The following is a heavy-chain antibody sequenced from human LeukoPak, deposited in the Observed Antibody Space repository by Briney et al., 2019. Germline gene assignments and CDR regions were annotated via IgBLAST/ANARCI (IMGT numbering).Heavy chain of an antibody. CDR2: INRSGST. CDR3: ARVGGSYTTYYYYGMDV. D-gene: IGHD1-26*01. V-gene: IGHV4-34*01. CDR1: GASFSGYY. Sequence: SETLSLTCAVYGASFSGYYWSWIRQAPGKGLEWIGEINRSGSTNYNPSLKSRVTISVDTSKNEFSLKLSSVTAADTAVYYCARVGGSYTTYYYYGMDVWGQGTTVTVSS. J-gene: IGHJ6*02.